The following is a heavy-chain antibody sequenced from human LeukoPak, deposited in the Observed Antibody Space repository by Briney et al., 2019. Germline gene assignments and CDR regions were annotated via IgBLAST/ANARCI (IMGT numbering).Heavy chain of an antibody. V-gene: IGHV3-23*01. CDR3: AREQTSAFDY. Sequence: GGSLRLSCAASGFTFSSYAMSWVRQAPGKGLEWVSGISGSGDDTYYAASVKGRFIVSRDTSKNTLYLQMNSLRAEDTAVYYCAREQTSAFDYWGQGTLVTVSS. CDR1: GFTFSSYA. CDR2: ISGSGDDT. J-gene: IGHJ4*02. D-gene: IGHD6-6*01.